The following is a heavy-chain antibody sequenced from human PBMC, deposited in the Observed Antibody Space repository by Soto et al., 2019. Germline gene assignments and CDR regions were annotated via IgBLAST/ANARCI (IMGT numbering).Heavy chain of an antibody. Sequence: EVQLVESAGSLVQPGRSLRVSCAASGFTFDDYAMHWVRQAPGKGLEWVSGISWNSGSIGYADSVKGRFTISRDNAKNSLYLQMNSVRAEDTALYYCAKDPDSNYASPYFDYWGQGTLVTVSS. CDR3: AKDPDSNYASPYFDY. D-gene: IGHD4-4*01. CDR1: GFTFDDYA. J-gene: IGHJ4*02. V-gene: IGHV3-9*01. CDR2: ISWNSGSI.